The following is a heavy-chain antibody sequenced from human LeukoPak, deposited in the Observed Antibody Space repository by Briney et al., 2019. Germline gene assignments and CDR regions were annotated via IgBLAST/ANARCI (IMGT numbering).Heavy chain of an antibody. J-gene: IGHJ3*02. Sequence: PGGSLRLSCAASGFTVSSNYMSWVRQAPGKGLEWVPVIYSGGSTYYADSVKGRFTISRDNSKNTLYLQVNSLRAEDTAVYYCARDRMSAFDIWGQGTMVTVSS. V-gene: IGHV3-53*01. CDR3: ARDRMSAFDI. CDR2: IYSGGST. CDR1: GFTVSSNY.